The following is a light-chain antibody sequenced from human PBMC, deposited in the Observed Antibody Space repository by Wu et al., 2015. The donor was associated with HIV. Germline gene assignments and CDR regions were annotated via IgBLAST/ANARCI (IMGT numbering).Light chain of an antibody. CDR3: QQYGNSPYS. CDR2: GAS. V-gene: IGKV3-20*01. J-gene: IGKJ2*03. Sequence: ILLTQSPGTLSLSPGERATLSCRASQSVTSSYLGWYQQKPGRAPRLLIYGASNRATGIPDRFSGSGSGTDFTLTISRLEPEDFAVYYCQQYGNSPYSFGQGTKLEIK. CDR1: QSVTSSY.